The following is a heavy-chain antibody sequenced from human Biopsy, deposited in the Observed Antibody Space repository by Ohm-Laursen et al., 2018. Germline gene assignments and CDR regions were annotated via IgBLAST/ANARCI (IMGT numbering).Heavy chain of an antibody. CDR1: GGTFSNYA. J-gene: IGHJ3*01. V-gene: IGHV1-18*01. CDR2: ISPYNGNG. Sequence: ASVKVSCKASGGTFSNYAVTWVRQAPGQGLEWMGRISPYNGNGDYEKNFHGRVTLTADTSTSTVYMELRSLRSGDTAVYYCATSHYFESTGYAFDFWGQGTMVSVSS. D-gene: IGHD3-22*01. CDR3: ATSHYFESTGYAFDF.